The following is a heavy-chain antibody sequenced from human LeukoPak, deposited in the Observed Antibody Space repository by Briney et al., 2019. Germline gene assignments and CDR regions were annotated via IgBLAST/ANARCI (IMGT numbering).Heavy chain of an antibody. V-gene: IGHV3-53*01. J-gene: IGHJ3*02. D-gene: IGHD1-1*01. Sequence: PGGSLRLSCAASGFTVSSNYMNWVRQAPGKGLEWVSIIYSDGSTYYADSVKGRFTISRDNSKNTLHLQMNSLRAEDTAVYYCARGGYIRLNAFDIWGQGTMVTVSS. CDR1: GFTVSSNY. CDR3: ARGGYIRLNAFDI. CDR2: IYSDGST.